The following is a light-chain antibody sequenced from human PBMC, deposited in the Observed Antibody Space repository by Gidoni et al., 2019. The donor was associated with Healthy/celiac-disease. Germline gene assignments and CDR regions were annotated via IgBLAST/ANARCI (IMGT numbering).Light chain of an antibody. J-gene: IGLJ3*02. CDR1: SSDVGGYNY. V-gene: IGLV2-14*01. CDR2: EVS. CDR3: SSYTSSSTLWV. Sequence: QSALTQPASVSGSPGQSLTLSCTGTSSDVGGYNYVSWYQQHPGKAPKLMIYEVSNRPPGVSNRFSGSKSGNTASLTISGLQAEDEADYYCSSYTSSSTLWVFGGGTKLTVL.